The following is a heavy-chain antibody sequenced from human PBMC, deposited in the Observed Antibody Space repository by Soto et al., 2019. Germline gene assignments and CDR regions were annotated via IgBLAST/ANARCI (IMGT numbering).Heavy chain of an antibody. CDR3: ARRRQAAHFDY. Sequence: SGPTLVNXTETLTLTCTFSGFSLSNNIVGVGWIRQPPGKALEWLAFVYWNDDKRYSPSLKSRLTITKDTSKNQVVLTMTKLDPVDTATYFCARRRQAAHFDYWGQGTLVTVSS. D-gene: IGHD6-13*01. CDR1: GFSLSNNIVG. CDR2: VYWNDDK. V-gene: IGHV2-5*01. J-gene: IGHJ4*02.